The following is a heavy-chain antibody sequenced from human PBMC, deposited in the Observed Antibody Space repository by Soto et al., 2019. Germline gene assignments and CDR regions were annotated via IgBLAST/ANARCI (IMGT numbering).Heavy chain of an antibody. D-gene: IGHD3-10*01. CDR3: AKDNGHYGSGSFSH. CDR1: GFTFGSYA. CDR2: ISGTGDSS. V-gene: IGHV3-23*01. J-gene: IGHJ4*02. Sequence: EVQLLESGGGLVQPGGSLRLSCAASGFTFGSYAMSWVRQAPGKGLEWVSLISGTGDSSEYANSVKGRFTISRDHSKTTVFLQMNRLRAEDTAVYFCAKDNGHYGSGSFSHWGQGTLVAVSS.